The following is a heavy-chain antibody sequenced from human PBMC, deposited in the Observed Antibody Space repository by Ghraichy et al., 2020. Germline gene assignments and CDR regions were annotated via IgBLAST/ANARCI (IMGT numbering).Heavy chain of an antibody. J-gene: IGHJ6*02. CDR2: IYYSGST. V-gene: IGHV4-31*03. D-gene: IGHD4-23*01. CDR1: GGSISSGGYY. CDR3: ATLRATVGGWPDGMDV. Sequence: SETLSLTCTVSGGSISSGGYYWSWIRQHPGKGLEWIGYIYYSGSTYYNPSLKSRVTISVDTSKNQFSLKLSSVTAADTAVYYCATLRATVGGWPDGMDVWGQGTTVTVSS.